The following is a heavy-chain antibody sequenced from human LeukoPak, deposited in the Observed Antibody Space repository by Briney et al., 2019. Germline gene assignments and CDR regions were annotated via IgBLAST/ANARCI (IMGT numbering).Heavy chain of an antibody. D-gene: IGHD3-10*01. CDR2: TSGGGGST. V-gene: IGHV3-23*01. J-gene: IGHJ4*02. CDR1: GFTFSSYA. Sequence: GGSLRLSCAASGFTFSSYAMSWVRQAPGKGLEWVSATSGGGGSTYYADSVKGRFTISRDKSKNTLYLQMNSLRAEDTAVYYCAKLSTYYFGSGSYSLLDYWGQGTLVTVSS. CDR3: AKLSTYYFGSGSYSLLDY.